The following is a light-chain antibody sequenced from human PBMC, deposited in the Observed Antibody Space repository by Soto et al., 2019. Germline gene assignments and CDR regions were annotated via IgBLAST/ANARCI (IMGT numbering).Light chain of an antibody. CDR3: CSYAGSYTFGV. CDR2: DVT. Sequence: QSVLTQPRSVSGSPGQSVTISCTGTSSDIGSYNYVSWYQQHPGKAPKLMIYDVTKRPSGVPDRFSGSKSGNTASLTISGLQAEDEADYYCCSYAGSYTFGVFVTGTKVTVL. CDR1: SSDIGSYNY. V-gene: IGLV2-11*01. J-gene: IGLJ1*01.